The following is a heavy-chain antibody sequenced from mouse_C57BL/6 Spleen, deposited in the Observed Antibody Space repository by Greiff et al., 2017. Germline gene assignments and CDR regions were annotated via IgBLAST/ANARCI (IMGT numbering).Heavy chain of an antibody. D-gene: IGHD3-2*02. CDR1: GFTFSSYA. J-gene: IGHJ4*01. V-gene: IGHV5-9-1*02. CDR2: ISSGGDYI. Sequence: EAKLMESGEGLVKPGGSLKLSCAASGFTFSSYAMSWVRQTPEKRLEWVAYISSGGDYIYYADTVKGRFTISRDNARNTLYLQMSSLKSEDTAMYYCTREGKTAQATGYAMDYWGQGTSVTVSS. CDR3: TREGKTAQATGYAMDY.